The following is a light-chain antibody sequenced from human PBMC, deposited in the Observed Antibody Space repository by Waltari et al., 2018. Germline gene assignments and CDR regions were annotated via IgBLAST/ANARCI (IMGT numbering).Light chain of an antibody. J-gene: IGLJ3*02. V-gene: IGLV1-40*01. Sequence: QSVLTQPPFLSGAPGQTITISCPGSSSNIGAGHDLNWYQQRPGKAPKLLMFGFSNRPSGVPDRFSGSKSGTAAALAITGLQPEDEADYYCQSYDSRRGGQVVFGGGTKVTVL. CDR2: GFS. CDR1: SSNIGAGHD. CDR3: QSYDSRRGGQVV.